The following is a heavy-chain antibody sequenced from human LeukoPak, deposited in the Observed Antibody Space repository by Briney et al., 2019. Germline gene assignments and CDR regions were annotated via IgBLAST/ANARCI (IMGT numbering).Heavy chain of an antibody. CDR1: RFSFSSYW. CDR2: IKQDGSEK. J-gene: IGHJ6*02. V-gene: IGHV3-7*02. CDR3: ASQDYYYGMDV. Sequence: GGSLRLSCAASRFSFSSYWMSWVRQAPGKGLEWVANIKQDGSEKYYVVSVKGRFTISRDNAKNSLYLQMNSLRAEDTAVYYCASQDYYYGMDVWGQGTTVTVSS.